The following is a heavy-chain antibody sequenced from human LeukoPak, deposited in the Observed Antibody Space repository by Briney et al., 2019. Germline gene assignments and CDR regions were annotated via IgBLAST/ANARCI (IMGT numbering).Heavy chain of an antibody. CDR1: GGSINSGVYY. CDR3: ARDFSSSSSVYYYYYMDV. J-gene: IGHJ6*03. V-gene: IGHV4-61*02. Sequence: PSQTLSLTCSVSGGSINSGVYYWTWIRQPAGKGLEWIGRLYSSGGTNYNPSLKSRVTISVDTSKNQFSLKLSSVTAADTAIYYCARDFSSSSSVYYYYYMDVWGKGTTVTVSS. CDR2: LYSSGGT. D-gene: IGHD6-6*01.